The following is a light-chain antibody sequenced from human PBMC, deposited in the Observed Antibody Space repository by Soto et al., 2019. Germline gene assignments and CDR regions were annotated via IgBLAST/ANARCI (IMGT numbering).Light chain of an antibody. CDR3: QQYNNWPRAT. Sequence: ETVMTPSPATLSVSPGERATLSCRASQSITTNLAWYQQKPGQAPRLIMFRTSTRATGVPARFSGSGSGTEFNMTISSLQSEDFAVYYCQQYNNWPRATFGGGTKVEIK. J-gene: IGKJ4*01. V-gene: IGKV3-15*01. CDR2: RTS. CDR1: QSITTN.